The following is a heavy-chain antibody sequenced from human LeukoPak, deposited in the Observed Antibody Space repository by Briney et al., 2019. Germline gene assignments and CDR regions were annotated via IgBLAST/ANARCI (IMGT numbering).Heavy chain of an antibody. Sequence: SETLSLTCTVSGGSISSSSYSWGWIRQPPGKGLEWIGSIYYSGSTYYNPSLKSRVTISVDTSKNQFSLKLSSVTAADTAVYYCARRPRAAAGTGLFGYWGQGTLVTVSS. CDR1: GGSISSSSYS. D-gene: IGHD6-13*01. CDR3: ARRPRAAAGTGLFGY. V-gene: IGHV4-39*01. J-gene: IGHJ4*02. CDR2: IYYSGST.